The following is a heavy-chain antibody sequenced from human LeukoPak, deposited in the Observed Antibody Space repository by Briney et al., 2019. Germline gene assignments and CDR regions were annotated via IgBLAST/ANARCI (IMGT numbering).Heavy chain of an antibody. CDR1: GGSISSGGYS. Sequence: KASETLSLTCAVSGGSISSGGYSWSWIRQPPGKGLEWIGYIYYSGSTYYNPSLKSRVTISVDTSKNQFSLKLSSVTAADTAVYYCAREGGTWISYYYYYYMDVWGKGTTVTVSS. D-gene: IGHD5-12*01. V-gene: IGHV4-30-4*07. CDR3: AREGGTWISYYYYYYMDV. CDR2: IYYSGST. J-gene: IGHJ6*03.